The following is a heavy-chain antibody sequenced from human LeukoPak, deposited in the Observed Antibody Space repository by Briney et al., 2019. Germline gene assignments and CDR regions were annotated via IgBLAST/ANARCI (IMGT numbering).Heavy chain of an antibody. CDR3: ARHPSPDHYYHVMDV. Sequence: PSETLSLTCTVSGGSVSSCSYYWSWIRQPPGKGLEWIGYIYYSGSTNYNPSLKSRVTISVDTSKNQFSLKLDSVTAADTAVYYCARHPSPDHYYHVMDVWGQGTTVTVSS. CDR2: IYYSGST. V-gene: IGHV4-61*01. CDR1: GGSVSSCSYY. J-gene: IGHJ6*02.